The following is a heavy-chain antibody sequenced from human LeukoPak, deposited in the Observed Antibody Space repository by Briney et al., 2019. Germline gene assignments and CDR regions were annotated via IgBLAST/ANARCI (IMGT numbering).Heavy chain of an antibody. Sequence: LGGSLRLSCAASGFTFSSYAMSWVRQAPGKGLEWVSAISGSGGSTYYADSVKGRFTISRDNSKNTLYLQMNSLRAEDTAVYYCAKGGGGWYLSVYYFDYWGQGTLVTVSS. CDR3: AKGGGGWYLSVYYFDY. V-gene: IGHV3-23*01. J-gene: IGHJ4*02. CDR2: ISGSGGST. D-gene: IGHD6-19*01. CDR1: GFTFSSYA.